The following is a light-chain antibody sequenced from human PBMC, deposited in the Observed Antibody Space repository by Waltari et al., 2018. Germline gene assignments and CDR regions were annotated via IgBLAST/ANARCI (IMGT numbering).Light chain of an antibody. CDR1: QSVSSS. CDR3: QQYSNWPLT. Sequence: IVLTQSPATLSLSPGESATLSCRTSQSVSSSLAWYQQKPGQAPRLLIYGASSRATGIPDRFSGSGSGTDFTLTISSLEPEDFAVYYCQQYSNWPLTFGGGTKVEIK. J-gene: IGKJ4*01. CDR2: GAS. V-gene: IGKV3-15*01.